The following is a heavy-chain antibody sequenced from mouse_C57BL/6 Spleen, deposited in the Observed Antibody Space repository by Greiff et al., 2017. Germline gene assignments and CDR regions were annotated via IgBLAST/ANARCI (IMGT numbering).Heavy chain of an antibody. CDR3: ARDSNYGEAWFAY. Sequence: EVQLQQSGPELVKPGASVKISCKASGYTFTDYYMNWVKQSHGKSLEWIGDINPNNGGTSYNQKFKGKATLTVDKSSSTAYMELRSLTSEDSAVYYCARDSNYGEAWFAYWGQGTLVTVSA. J-gene: IGHJ3*01. V-gene: IGHV1-26*01. CDR1: GYTFTDYY. D-gene: IGHD2-5*01. CDR2: INPNNGGT.